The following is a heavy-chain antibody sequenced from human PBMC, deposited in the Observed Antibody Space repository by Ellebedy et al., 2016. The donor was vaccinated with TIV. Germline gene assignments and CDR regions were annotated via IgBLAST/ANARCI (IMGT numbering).Heavy chain of an antibody. CDR2: IYHTGDT. CDR3: VRYPGLNYGIDV. Sequence: SETLSLTXTVSGDSFSSGTSYWSWIRQSAGKGLEWIGYIYHTGDTYYNPSLKSRVIISIDTSKNQFTLNLTSVTAADTAVYYCVRYPGLNYGIDVWGLGTTVTVS. CDR1: GDSFSSGTSY. J-gene: IGHJ6*02. V-gene: IGHV4-61*10.